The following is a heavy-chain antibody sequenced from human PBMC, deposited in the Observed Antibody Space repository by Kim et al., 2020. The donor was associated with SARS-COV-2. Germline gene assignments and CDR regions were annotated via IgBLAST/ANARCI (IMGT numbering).Heavy chain of an antibody. CDR2: ISGSGGST. CDR1: GFTFSSYA. J-gene: IGHJ6*02. V-gene: IGHV3-23*01. Sequence: GGSLRLSCAASGFTFSSYAMSWVRQAPGKGLEWVSAISGSGGSTYYADSVKGRFTISRDNSKNTLYLQMNSLRAEDTAVYYCAGITMVRGVIITHYYGMDVWGQGTTVTVSS. D-gene: IGHD3-10*01. CDR3: AGITMVRGVIITHYYGMDV.